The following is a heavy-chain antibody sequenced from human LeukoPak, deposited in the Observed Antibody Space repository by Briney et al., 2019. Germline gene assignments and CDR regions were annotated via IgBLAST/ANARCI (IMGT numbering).Heavy chain of an antibody. CDR2: IYYSGST. D-gene: IGHD6-19*01. J-gene: IGHJ4*02. CDR1: GGSISSSSYY. V-gene: IGHV4-39*01. CDR3: ARHVWGGWYEYNYFDY. Sequence: SETLSLTCTVSGGSISSSSYYWGWIRQPPGKGLEWIGSIYYSGSTYYNPSLKSRVTISVDTSKNQFSLKLSSVAAADTAVYYCARHVWGGWYEYNYFDYWGQGTLVTVSS.